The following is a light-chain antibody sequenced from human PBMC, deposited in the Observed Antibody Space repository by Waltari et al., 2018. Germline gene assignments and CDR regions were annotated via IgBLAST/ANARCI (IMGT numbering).Light chain of an antibody. CDR1: HLGTYS. J-gene: IGLJ1*01. Sequence: SYVVTQPPSVSVAPGETATITCGGAHLGTYSGHRYQQKAGQAPVLVIFYDRDRPSGIPDRFSGSNSGNTATLTISRVEAGDEARYYCHVWHPHVDPGVFGTGTEVTVL. V-gene: IGLV3-21*04. CDR2: YDR. CDR3: HVWHPHVDPGV.